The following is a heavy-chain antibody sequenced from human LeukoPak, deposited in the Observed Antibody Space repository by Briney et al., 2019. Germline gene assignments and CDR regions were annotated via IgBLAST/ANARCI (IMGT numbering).Heavy chain of an antibody. CDR3: ARAPRDGYNSLDY. Sequence: ASVKVSCKDSGYTFTSYDIKGVRQAPGQGLEWMGWMNPNSGNTGYAQKFQGRVTMTRNTSISTAYMELSSLRSEDTAVYYCARAPRDGYNSLDYWGQGTLVTVSS. CDR2: MNPNSGNT. V-gene: IGHV1-8*01. J-gene: IGHJ4*02. D-gene: IGHD5-24*01. CDR1: GYTFTSYD.